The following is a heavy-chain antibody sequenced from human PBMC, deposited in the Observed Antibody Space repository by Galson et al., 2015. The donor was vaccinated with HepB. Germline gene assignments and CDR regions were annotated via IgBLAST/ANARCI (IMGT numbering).Heavy chain of an antibody. CDR1: GFTFSSYS. J-gene: IGHJ6*02. Sequence: SLRLSCAASGFTFSSYSMNWVRQAPGKGLEWVSSISCSSSYIYYADSVKGRFTISRDNAKNSLYLQMNSLRAEDTAVYYCARDTVAWSAYRYYYYGMDVWGQGTTVTVSS. D-gene: IGHD3-3*01. CDR3: ARDTVAWSAYRYYYYGMDV. V-gene: IGHV3-21*01. CDR2: ISCSSSYI.